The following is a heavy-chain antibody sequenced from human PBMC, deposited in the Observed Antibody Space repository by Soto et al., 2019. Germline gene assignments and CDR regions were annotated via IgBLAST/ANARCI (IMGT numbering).Heavy chain of an antibody. Sequence: PGGSLRLSCAASGFTFSSYAMHWVRQAPGKGLEWVAVISYDGSNKYYADSVKGRFTISRDNSKNTLYLQMNSLRAEDTAVYYCARSYYYDSSGPWDAFDIWGQGTMVTVSS. CDR2: ISYDGSNK. J-gene: IGHJ3*02. CDR3: ARSYYYDSSGPWDAFDI. CDR1: GFTFSSYA. D-gene: IGHD3-22*01. V-gene: IGHV3-30-3*01.